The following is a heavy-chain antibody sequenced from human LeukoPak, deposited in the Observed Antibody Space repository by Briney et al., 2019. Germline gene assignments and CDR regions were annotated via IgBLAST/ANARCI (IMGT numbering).Heavy chain of an antibody. CDR3: VKAVNFAGTRYYYVG. D-gene: IGHD3-22*01. CDR1: GFTFSSHP. CDR2: INTDGTNS. V-gene: IGHV3-64D*09. J-gene: IGHJ3*01. Sequence: GGSLRLSCSASGFTFSSHPMHWVRQAQGKGLEFVSAINTDGTNSYYADSLRGRFTISRDNPKSTLYLQMSSLSPDDTAVYYCVKAVNFAGTRYYYVGWGQGTMVTVSS.